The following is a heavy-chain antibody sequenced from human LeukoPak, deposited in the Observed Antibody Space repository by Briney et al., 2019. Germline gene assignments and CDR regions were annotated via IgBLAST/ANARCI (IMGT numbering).Heavy chain of an antibody. CDR3: AKARRYTSDLDY. CDR2: ITASGGNS. D-gene: IGHD6-19*01. V-gene: IGHV3-23*01. J-gene: IGHJ4*02. CDR1: GFTFSSYA. Sequence: PGGSLRLSCEASGFTFSSYALSWVRQTPGKGLEWVSAITASGGNSYYTDSVKGRFTISRDISKSTLYLQLNSLRAEDTAVYYCAKARRYTSDLDYWGQGTLVTVSS.